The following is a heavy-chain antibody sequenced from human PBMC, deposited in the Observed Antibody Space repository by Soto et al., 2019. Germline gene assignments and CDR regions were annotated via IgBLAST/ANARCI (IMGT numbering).Heavy chain of an antibody. V-gene: IGHV3-23*01. Sequence: PGGSLRLSCAASGFTFSSHAMGWLRQTPGTGPEWVAFVDGSGYDTSYADSVKGRFTISRDNSKNTLYLQMNSLRAEDTAVYYCARGSRRSRQWLVLIYYGMDVWGQGTTVTVSS. D-gene: IGHD6-19*01. CDR3: ARGSRRSRQWLVLIYYGMDV. CDR1: GFTFSSHA. CDR2: VDGSGYDT. J-gene: IGHJ6*02.